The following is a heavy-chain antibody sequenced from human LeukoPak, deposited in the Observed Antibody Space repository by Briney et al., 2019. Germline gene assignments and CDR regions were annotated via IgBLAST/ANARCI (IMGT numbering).Heavy chain of an antibody. CDR3: AIPSGYCSSTSCPVGY. V-gene: IGHV3-23*01. J-gene: IGHJ4*02. D-gene: IGHD2-2*01. Sequence: GGSLRLSCEASGFTFSSFPMSWFRQAPGKGLGWVSAISGSGGSTYYADSVKGRFTISRDNSKNTLYLQMNSLRAEDTAVYYCAIPSGYCSSTSCPVGYWGQGTLVTVSS. CDR2: ISGSGGST. CDR1: GFTFSSFP.